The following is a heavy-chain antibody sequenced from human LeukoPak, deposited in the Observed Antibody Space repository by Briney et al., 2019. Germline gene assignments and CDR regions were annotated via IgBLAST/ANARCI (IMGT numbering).Heavy chain of an antibody. CDR2: FDPEDGET. V-gene: IGHV1-24*01. CDR3: ATGFYYYDSSGFWFDP. D-gene: IGHD3-22*01. J-gene: IGHJ5*02. CDR1: GYTLTELS. Sequence: GASVKVSCKVSGYTLTELSMHWVRQAPGKGLEWMGGFDPEDGETIYAQKFQGRVTMTEDTSTGTAYMELSGLRSEDTAVYYCATGFYYYDSSGFWFDPWGQGTLVTVSS.